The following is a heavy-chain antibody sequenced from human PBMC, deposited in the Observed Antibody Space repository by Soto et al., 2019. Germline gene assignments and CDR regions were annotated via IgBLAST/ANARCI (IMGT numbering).Heavy chain of an antibody. V-gene: IGHV1-8*01. J-gene: IGHJ6*02. CDR2: MNPNSGNT. CDR1: GYTFTSYD. D-gene: IGHD1-7*01. CDR3: ASGGVTWNYGVVGDYYGMDV. Sequence: QVQLVQSGAEVKKPGASVKVSCKASGYTFTSYDINWVRQATGQGLEWMGWMNPNSGNTGYAQKFQGRVTMTRNTSISTAYMERSSLRSEDTAVYYCASGGVTWNYGVVGDYYGMDVWGQGTTVTVSS.